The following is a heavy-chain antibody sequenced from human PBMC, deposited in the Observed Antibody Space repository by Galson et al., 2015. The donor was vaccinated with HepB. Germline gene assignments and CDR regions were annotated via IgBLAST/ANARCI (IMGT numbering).Heavy chain of an antibody. D-gene: IGHD2-2*01. J-gene: IGHJ4*02. V-gene: IGHV3-23*01. Sequence: SLRLSCAASGFTFSSYAMSWVRQAPGKGLEWVSAISGSGGSTYYADSVKGRFTISRDNSKNTLYLQMNSLRAEDTAVYYCAKDRPHYCSSTSCEFDYWGQGTLVTVSS. CDR2: ISGSGGST. CDR3: AKDRPHYCSSTSCEFDY. CDR1: GFTFSSYA.